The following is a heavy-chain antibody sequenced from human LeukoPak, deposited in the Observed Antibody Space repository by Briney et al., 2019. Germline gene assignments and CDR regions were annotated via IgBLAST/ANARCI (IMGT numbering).Heavy chain of an antibody. CDR1: GFTFSNAW. Sequence: PGGSLRLSCAASGFTFSNAWMTWVRQAPGKGLEWVGRIKSKTHGGTTDYAAPVKGRFTISRDDSRNTLYLQMNSLKNEDTAVYYRTTEEVSGYYTNWLDPWGQGTLVTVSS. CDR3: TTEEVSGYYTNWLDP. D-gene: IGHD3-3*01. V-gene: IGHV3-15*01. CDR2: IKSKTHGGTT. J-gene: IGHJ5*02.